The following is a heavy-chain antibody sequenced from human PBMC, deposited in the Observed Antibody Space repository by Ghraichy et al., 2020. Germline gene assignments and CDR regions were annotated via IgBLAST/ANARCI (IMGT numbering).Heavy chain of an antibody. CDR1: GLNFNSHW. Sequence: GGSLRLSCAASGLNFNSHWMSWVRQTPGKRLEWLASIKEGGTETHYVDFVKGRFTISRDNAKNSLFLQMNSLRAEDTALYYCVKHGYYAYDYWGQGTLVTVSS. CDR3: VKHGYYAYDY. V-gene: IGHV3-7*01. D-gene: IGHD4-17*01. CDR2: IKEGGTET. J-gene: IGHJ4*02.